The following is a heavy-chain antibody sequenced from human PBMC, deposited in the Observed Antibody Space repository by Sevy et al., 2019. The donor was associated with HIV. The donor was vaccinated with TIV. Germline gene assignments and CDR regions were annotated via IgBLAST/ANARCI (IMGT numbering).Heavy chain of an antibody. J-gene: IGHJ5*02. CDR1: GGSFSGYY. V-gene: IGHV4-34*01. CDR3: ARGEGYSSGLEP. D-gene: IGHD6-19*01. CDR2: INHSGST. Sequence: SKTLSLTCAVYGGSFSGYYWSWIRQPPGKGLEWIGEINHSGSTNYNPSLKSRVTISVDTSKNQFSLKLSSVTAADTAVYYCARGEGYSSGLEPWGQGTLVTVSS.